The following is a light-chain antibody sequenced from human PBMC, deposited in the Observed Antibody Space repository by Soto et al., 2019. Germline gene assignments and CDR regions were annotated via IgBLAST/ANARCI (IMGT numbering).Light chain of an antibody. J-gene: IGLJ1*01. Sequence: ALAQPRSVSGSPGQSVTISCTGTSSDVGGYNYVSWYQQHPVKAPKLMIYDVSKRPSGVPDRFSGSKSGNTASLTISGLQAEDEADYYCCSYAGSYTYVFGSGTKVTVL. CDR1: SSDVGGYNY. CDR3: CSYAGSYTYV. V-gene: IGLV2-11*01. CDR2: DVS.